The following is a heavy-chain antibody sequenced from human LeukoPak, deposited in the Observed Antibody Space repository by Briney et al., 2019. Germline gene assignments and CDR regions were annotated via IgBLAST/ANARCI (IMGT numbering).Heavy chain of an antibody. CDR3: ARNRDYDTFDY. CDR2: ISGSGGST. D-gene: IGHD5-12*01. V-gene: IGHV3-23*01. CDR1: GFTFSSYA. Sequence: GASLRLSCAASGFTFSSYAMSWVRQAPGKGLEWVSAISGSGGSTYYADSVKGRFTISRDNSKNTLYLQMNSLRAEDTAVYYCARNRDYDTFDYWGQGVLVTISS. J-gene: IGHJ4*02.